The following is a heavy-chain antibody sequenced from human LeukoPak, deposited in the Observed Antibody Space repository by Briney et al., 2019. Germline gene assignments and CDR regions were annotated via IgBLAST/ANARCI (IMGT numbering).Heavy chain of an antibody. J-gene: IGHJ3*02. CDR3: AREGEHDYGGNPYRGAFDI. CDR2: VSYDGSNK. D-gene: IGHD4-23*01. CDR1: GFTFSSYA. V-gene: IGHV3-30-3*01. Sequence: GGSLRLSCAASGFTFSSYAMHWVRQAPGKGLEWVAVVSYDGSNKYYADSVKGRFTISRDNSKNTLYLQMNSLRAEDTAVYYCAREGEHDYGGNPYRGAFDIWGQGTMVTVSS.